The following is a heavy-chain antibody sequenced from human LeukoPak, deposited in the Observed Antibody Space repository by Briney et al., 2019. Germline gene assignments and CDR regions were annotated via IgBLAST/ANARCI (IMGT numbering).Heavy chain of an antibody. CDR2: IYHSGST. Sequence: PSETLSLTCTVSGGSISSGGYYWSWIRQPPGKGLEWIGYIYHSGSTYYNPPLKSRVTISVDRSKNQFSLKLSSVTAADTAVYYCARGIAARVDPWGQGTLVTVSS. V-gene: IGHV4-30-2*01. J-gene: IGHJ5*02. CDR1: GGSISSGGYY. D-gene: IGHD6-6*01. CDR3: ARGIAARVDP.